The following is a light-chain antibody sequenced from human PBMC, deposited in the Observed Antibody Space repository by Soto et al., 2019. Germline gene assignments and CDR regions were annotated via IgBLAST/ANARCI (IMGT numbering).Light chain of an antibody. CDR1: QSISTY. V-gene: IGKV1-39*01. CDR2: TAS. J-gene: IGKJ1*01. CDR3: QQSYSTPRT. Sequence: DLQMTQSPSSLSASVGDRVTITCRASQSISTYLNWYQQKPGKAPNLLIYTASSLQSGVPSRFSGSGSGTDFTLIISSLQPEDFATYYCQQSYSTPRTFGQGTKVEIK.